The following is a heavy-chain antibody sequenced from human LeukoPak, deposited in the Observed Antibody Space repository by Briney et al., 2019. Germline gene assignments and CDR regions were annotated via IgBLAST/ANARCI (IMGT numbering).Heavy chain of an antibody. CDR1: GGSISSSSYY. Sequence: PSEPLSLTCTVSGGSISSSSYYWGWIRHPPGKGLEWIGSIYFSGSTYYNPSLNGRVTMSLDGSRNQLSLTLTSVTAADTAIYYCSRESGAFCPFGYWGQGTLVIV. CDR2: IYFSGST. D-gene: IGHD1-26*01. CDR3: SRESGAFCPFGY. J-gene: IGHJ4*02. V-gene: IGHV4-39*07.